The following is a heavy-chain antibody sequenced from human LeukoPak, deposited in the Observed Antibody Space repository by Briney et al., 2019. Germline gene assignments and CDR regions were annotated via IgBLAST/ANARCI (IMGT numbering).Heavy chain of an antibody. CDR1: GGSISSGGYY. Sequence: SQTLSLTCAVSGGSISSGGYYWSWIRQPPGKGLEWIGEINHSGSTNYNPSLKSRVTISVDTSKNQFSLKLSSVTAADTAVYYCARRIRYGYTPGDYWGQGTLVTVSS. J-gene: IGHJ4*02. D-gene: IGHD5-24*01. CDR2: INHSGST. CDR3: ARRIRYGYTPGDY. V-gene: IGHV4-30-2*01.